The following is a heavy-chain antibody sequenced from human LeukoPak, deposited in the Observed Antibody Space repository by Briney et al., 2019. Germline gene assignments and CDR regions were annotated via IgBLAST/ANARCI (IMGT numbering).Heavy chain of an antibody. CDR3: ARDVDCTNDGCPQSGLAY. J-gene: IGHJ4*02. CDR2: IDYTGSS. V-gene: IGHV4-59*01. D-gene: IGHD2-8*01. Sequence: KPSETLSLTCTVSSGSIGSYYWSWIRQPPGKGLEWVGDIDYTGSSDYNLPLKSRDTILVDRSNNQFSLKLSSLTAADTAVYYCARDVDCTNDGCPQSGLAYWGQGALVTVSS. CDR1: SGSIGSYY.